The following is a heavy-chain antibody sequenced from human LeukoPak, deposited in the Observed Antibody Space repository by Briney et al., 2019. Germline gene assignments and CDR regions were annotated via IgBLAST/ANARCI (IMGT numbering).Heavy chain of an antibody. V-gene: IGHV5-51*01. CDR2: IYSDESLI. CDR1: GYSFSKYW. D-gene: IGHD5-24*01. J-gene: IGHJ6*02. Sequence: GESLKISCTASGYSFSKYWIGWVRQTPGKGLEWMGFIYSDESLIRYSPSFEGQVTISADNSINTAYLQWNSLKASDTATYYCGRYGLSGNGYTSYFYYGMDFWGQGTAVTVSS. CDR3: GRYGLSGNGYTSYFYYGMDF.